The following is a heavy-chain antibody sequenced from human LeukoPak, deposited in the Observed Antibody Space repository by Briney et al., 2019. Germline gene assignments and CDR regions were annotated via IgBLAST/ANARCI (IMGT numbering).Heavy chain of an antibody. CDR3: ARRSIAAARGYFDY. V-gene: IGHV4-4*02. CDR1: GGSISSSNW. D-gene: IGHD6-13*01. CDR2: IYHSGST. J-gene: IGHJ4*02. Sequence: PSGTLSLTCAVSGGSISSSNWWSWARQPPGKGLEWIGEIYHSGSTNYNPSLKSRVTISVDKSKNQFSLKLSSVTAADTAVYYCARRSIAAARGYFDYWGQGTLVTVSS.